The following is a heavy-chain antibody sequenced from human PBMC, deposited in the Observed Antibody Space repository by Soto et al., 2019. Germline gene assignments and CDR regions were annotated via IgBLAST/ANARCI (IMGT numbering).Heavy chain of an antibody. V-gene: IGHV4-39*01. CDR2: IYYSGST. CDR1: GGSISSSSYY. CDR3: ARQFTDYGDYYYYYYYGMDV. D-gene: IGHD4-17*01. Sequence: SETLSLTCTVSGGSISSSSYYWGWIRQPPGKGLEWIGSIYYSGSTYYNPSLKSRVTISVDTSKNQFSLKLSSVTAADTTVYYCARQFTDYGDYYYYYYYGMDVWGQGTTVTVSS. J-gene: IGHJ6*02.